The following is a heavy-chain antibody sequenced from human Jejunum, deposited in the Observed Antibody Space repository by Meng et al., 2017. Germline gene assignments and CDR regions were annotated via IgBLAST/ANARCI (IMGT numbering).Heavy chain of an antibody. V-gene: IGHV3-23*01. D-gene: IGHD5-18*01. CDR3: AKVMDTTLLFYFDY. CDR2: ISDNGGST. J-gene: IGHJ4*02. CDR1: GFTFSSYA. Sequence: GGSLRLSCAASGFTFSSYAMSWVRQAPGKGLEWVSSISDNGGSTYYADSVKGRFTISRDNSKNTLWLQMNSLRAEDTAVYYCAKVMDTTLLFYFDYWGQGTLVTVSS.